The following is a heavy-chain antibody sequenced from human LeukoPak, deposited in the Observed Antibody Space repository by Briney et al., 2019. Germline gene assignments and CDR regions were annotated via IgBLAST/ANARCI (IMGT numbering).Heavy chain of an antibody. Sequence: SETLSLTCTVSGGSISNYYWSWIRQPPGKGLEWIGYIYYSGSTKYNPSLKSRVTISVDTSKNQFSLKLSSVTAADTAVYFCAIGPYSYDSSGAFDIWGQGTMVTVSS. CDR2: IYYSGST. D-gene: IGHD3-22*01. CDR3: AIGPYSYDSSGAFDI. CDR1: GGSISNYY. V-gene: IGHV4-59*08. J-gene: IGHJ3*02.